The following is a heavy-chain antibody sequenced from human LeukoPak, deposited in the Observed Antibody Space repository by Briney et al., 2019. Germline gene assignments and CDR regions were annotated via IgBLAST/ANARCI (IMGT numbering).Heavy chain of an antibody. D-gene: IGHD3-10*01. V-gene: IGHV3-30*02. Sequence: AGSLRLSCAASGFTFTNYGIHWVRQAPGKGLEWVAFIRYDGSNKYYADSVKGRFTISRDNSKNTLYLQMNSLRAEDTAVYYCAKDRNSITMVRGVLDYWGQGTLVTVSS. CDR2: IRYDGSNK. J-gene: IGHJ4*02. CDR3: AKDRNSITMVRGVLDY. CDR1: GFTFTNYG.